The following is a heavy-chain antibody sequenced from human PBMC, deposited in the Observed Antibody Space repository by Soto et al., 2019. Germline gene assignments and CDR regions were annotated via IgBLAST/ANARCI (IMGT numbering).Heavy chain of an antibody. D-gene: IGHD3-10*01. CDR2: FDPEDGET. CDR1: GYTLTELS. V-gene: IGHV1-24*01. Sequence: ASVKVSCKVSGYTLTELSMHWVRQAPGKGLEWMGGFDPEDGETIYAQKFQGRVTMTEDTSTDTAYMELSSLRSEDTAVYYCATGGFQAGSYSYGMDVWGQGTTVTVSS. CDR3: ATGGFQAGSYSYGMDV. J-gene: IGHJ6*02.